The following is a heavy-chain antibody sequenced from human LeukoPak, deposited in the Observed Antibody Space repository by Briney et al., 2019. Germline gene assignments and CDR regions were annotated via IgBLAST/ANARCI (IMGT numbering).Heavy chain of an antibody. D-gene: IGHD2-2*02. Sequence: PGGSLRLSCAASGFTFSTYWMHWVRQAPGKGLVWVSRINSDWSSTSYADSVKGRFTISRDNAKNTLYLQLNSLRAEDTAVFYCARDSGYCSSTSCYNYFDYWGQGTLVTVSS. J-gene: IGHJ4*02. V-gene: IGHV3-74*01. CDR3: ARDSGYCSSTSCYNYFDY. CDR2: INSDWSST. CDR1: GFTFSTYW.